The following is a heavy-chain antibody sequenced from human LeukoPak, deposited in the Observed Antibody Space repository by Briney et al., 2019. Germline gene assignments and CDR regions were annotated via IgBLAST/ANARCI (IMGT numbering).Heavy chain of an antibody. CDR2: ISPSGAST. J-gene: IGHJ4*02. CDR1: GYTFTRYY. V-gene: IGHV1-46*01. CDR3: ARYDILTGYSGLDY. D-gene: IGHD3-9*01. Sequence: ASVKVSCKASGYTFTRYYMHWVRQAPGQGLEWMGIISPSGASTSYAQKFQGRVTMTRDTSTSTAYMELRSLRSDDTAVYYCARYDILTGYSGLDYWGQGTLVTVSS.